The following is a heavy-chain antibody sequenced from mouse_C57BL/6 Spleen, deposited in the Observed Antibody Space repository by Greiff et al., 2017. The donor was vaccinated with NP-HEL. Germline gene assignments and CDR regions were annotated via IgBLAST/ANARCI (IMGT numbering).Heavy chain of an antibody. CDR3: ARMGDSSGYADVYYFDY. CDR1: GYSITSGYY. V-gene: IGHV3-6*01. CDR2: ISYDGSN. J-gene: IGHJ2*01. Sequence: VQLQQSGPGLVKPSQSLSLTCSVTGYSITSGYYWNWIRQFPGNKLEWMGYISYDGSNNYNPSLKNRISITRDTSKNQFFLKLNSVTTEDTATYYCARMGDSSGYADVYYFDYWGQGTTLTVSS. D-gene: IGHD3-2*02.